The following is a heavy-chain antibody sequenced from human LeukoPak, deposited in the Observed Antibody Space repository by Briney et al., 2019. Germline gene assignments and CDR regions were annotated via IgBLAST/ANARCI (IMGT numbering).Heavy chain of an antibody. CDR2: ISGSGGST. V-gene: IGHV3-23*01. J-gene: IGHJ3*02. CDR1: GVTFSSYA. CDR3: AKDGTYYYDSSISAFDI. D-gene: IGHD3-22*01. Sequence: AGGSLRLSCAASGVTFSSYAMSWVRQAPGKGLEWVSAISGSGGSTYYADSVKGRFTISRDNSKNTLYLQMNSLRAEDTAVYYCAKDGTYYYDSSISAFDIWGQGTMVTVSS.